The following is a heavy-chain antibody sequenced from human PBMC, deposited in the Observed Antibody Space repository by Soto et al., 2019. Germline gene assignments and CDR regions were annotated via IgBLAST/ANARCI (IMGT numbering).Heavy chain of an antibody. CDR1: GFTFSSYE. CDR3: ARDDRRYYYYSSGYYFDAFDI. V-gene: IGHV3-48*03. Sequence: GGSLRLSCAASGFTFSSYEMNWVRQAPGKGLEWVSYISSSGSTIYYADSVKGRFTISRDNAKNSLYLQMNSLRAEDTAVYYCARDDRRYYYYSSGYYFDAFDIWGQGTMVTVSS. CDR2: ISSSGSTI. J-gene: IGHJ3*02. D-gene: IGHD3-22*01.